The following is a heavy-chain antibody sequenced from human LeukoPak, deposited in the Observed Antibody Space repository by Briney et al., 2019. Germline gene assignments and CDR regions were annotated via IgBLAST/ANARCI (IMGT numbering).Heavy chain of an antibody. J-gene: IGHJ4*02. CDR2: ISGSGGST. CDR3: AKLQSGGYYYGSGSYYNDNDY. CDR1: GFTFSSYA. V-gene: IGHV3-23*01. Sequence: GGSLRLSCAASGFTFSSYAMSWVRQAPGKGLEWVSAISGSGGSTYYADSVKGRFTISRDNSKNTPYLQMNSLRAEDTAVYYCAKLQSGGYYYGSGSYYNDNDYWGQGTLDTVSS. D-gene: IGHD3-10*01.